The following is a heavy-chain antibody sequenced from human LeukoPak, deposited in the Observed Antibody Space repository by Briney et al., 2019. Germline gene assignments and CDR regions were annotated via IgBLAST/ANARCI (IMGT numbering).Heavy chain of an antibody. V-gene: IGHV1-2*02. CDR1: GYTFTGYD. Sequence: GASVKVSCKASGYTFTGYDMHWVRQAPGQGLEWMGWINPNSGGTNYAQKLQGRVTMTRDTSISTAYMELSRLRSDDTAVYYCARDYGDYGDLDCFDPWGQGTLVTVSS. CDR2: INPNSGGT. CDR3: ARDYGDYGDLDCFDP. J-gene: IGHJ5*02. D-gene: IGHD4-17*01.